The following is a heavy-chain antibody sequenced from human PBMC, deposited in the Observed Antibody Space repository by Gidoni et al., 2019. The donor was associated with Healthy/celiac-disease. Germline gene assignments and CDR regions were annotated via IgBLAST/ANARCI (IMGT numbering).Heavy chain of an antibody. J-gene: IGHJ3*02. CDR1: GGSISSGGYS. D-gene: IGHD6-19*01. Sequence: QLQLQESGSGLVKPSQTLSLTCAVSGGSISSGGYSWRWIRQPPGKGLEWIGYIYHSGTTYYNPSLKSRVTISVDRSKNQFSLKLSSVTAADTAVYYCARAAEQWLGPGAGDAFDIWGQGTMVTVSS. CDR3: ARAAEQWLGPGAGDAFDI. CDR2: IYHSGTT. V-gene: IGHV4-30-2*01.